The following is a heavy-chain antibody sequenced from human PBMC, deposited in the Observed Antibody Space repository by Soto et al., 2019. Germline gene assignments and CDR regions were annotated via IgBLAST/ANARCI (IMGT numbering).Heavy chain of an antibody. CDR2: ISSNGVGT. D-gene: IGHD6-6*01. CDR1: GFTLSGYA. CDR3: ARRARPDFYYMDV. J-gene: IGHJ6*03. V-gene: IGHV3-64*01. Sequence: EVQLAESGGGLAQPGGSLRLSCAASGFTLSGYAMDWVRQAPGKGLEYVSGISSNGVGTYYANSVQGRFTISRDNSQKTVYLQMGSLRPEDMAVYYCARRARPDFYYMDVWGKGTTVTVSS.